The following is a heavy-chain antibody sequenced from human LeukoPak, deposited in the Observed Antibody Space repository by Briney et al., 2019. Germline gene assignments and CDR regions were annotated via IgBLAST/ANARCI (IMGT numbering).Heavy chain of an antibody. V-gene: IGHV3-21*04. CDR1: GFTFSSYS. Sequence: GGSLRLSCSVSGFTFSSYSMNWVRQAPGKGLRWVSSISGGGSYIFYADSVEGRFSVSRDNAKNSVFLQMNSLRAEDTAVYYCAKGDIAVAGLFDYWGQGTLVTVSS. J-gene: IGHJ4*02. CDR3: AKGDIAVAGLFDY. D-gene: IGHD6-19*01. CDR2: ISGGGSYI.